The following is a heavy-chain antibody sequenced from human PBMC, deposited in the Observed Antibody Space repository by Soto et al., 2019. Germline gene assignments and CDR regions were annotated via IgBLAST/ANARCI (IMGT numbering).Heavy chain of an antibody. Sequence: ASVKVSCKASGYTFTSYAMHLVRQAPGQRLEWMGWTNAGNGNTKYSQKFQGRVTITRDTSASTAYMELSSLRSEDTAVYYCARDRFMVRGVIRSMNWFDPWGQGTLVTVSS. J-gene: IGHJ5*02. CDR2: TNAGNGNT. V-gene: IGHV1-3*01. D-gene: IGHD3-10*01. CDR1: GYTFTSYA. CDR3: ARDRFMVRGVIRSMNWFDP.